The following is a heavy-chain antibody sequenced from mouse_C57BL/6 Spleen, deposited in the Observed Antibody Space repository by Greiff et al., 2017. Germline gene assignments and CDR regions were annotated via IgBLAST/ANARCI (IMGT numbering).Heavy chain of an antibody. Sequence: QVQLQQSGAELVRPGASVTLSCKASGYTFTDYEMHWVKQTPVHGLEWIGAIDPETGGTAYNQKFKGKAILTADKSSSTAYMELRSLTSEDSAVYYCTRDPLEGYAMDDWGQGTSVTVSS. CDR1: GYTFTDYE. CDR3: TRDPLEGYAMDD. J-gene: IGHJ4*01. CDR2: IDPETGGT. V-gene: IGHV1-15*01.